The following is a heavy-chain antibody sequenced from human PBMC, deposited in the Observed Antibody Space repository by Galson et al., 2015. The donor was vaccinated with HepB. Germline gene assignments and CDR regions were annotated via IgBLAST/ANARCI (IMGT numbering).Heavy chain of an antibody. CDR1: GFTFSSYG. D-gene: IGHD5-18*01. V-gene: IGHV3-30*18. J-gene: IGHJ4*02. Sequence: SLRLSCAASGFTFSSYGMHWVRQAPGKGLEWVAVISYDGSNKYYADSVKGRFTISRDNSKNTLYLQMNSLRAEDTAVYYCAKDQGGYSYGLPDYWGQGTLVTVSS. CDR2: ISYDGSNK. CDR3: AKDQGGYSYGLPDY.